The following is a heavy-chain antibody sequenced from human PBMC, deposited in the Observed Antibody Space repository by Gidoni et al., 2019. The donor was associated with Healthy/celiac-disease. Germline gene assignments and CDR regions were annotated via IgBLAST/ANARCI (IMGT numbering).Heavy chain of an antibody. Sequence: QLQLQESGPGLVKPSETLSLTCTVSGGSISSSSYSWGWIRQPPGKGLVWIGSIYYSGSTYYNPSLKSRVTISVDTSKNQFSLKLSSVTAADTAVYYCARRDSSGSLDYWGQGTLVTVSS. V-gene: IGHV4-39*01. CDR2: IYYSGST. CDR3: ARRDSSGSLDY. D-gene: IGHD3-22*01. CDR1: GGSISSSSYS. J-gene: IGHJ4*02.